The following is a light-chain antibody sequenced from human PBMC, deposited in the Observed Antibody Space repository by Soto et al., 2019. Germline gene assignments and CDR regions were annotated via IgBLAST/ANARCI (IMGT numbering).Light chain of an antibody. J-gene: IGKJ2*01. V-gene: IGKV1-5*03. CDR1: QSISSW. Sequence: DLQMTQSPSTLSASVGDRVTITCRASQSISSWLAWYQQKPGKAPKLLIYKASSLESGVPSRFSGSGSGTEFTLTISSLQPDDFATYYCQQYNSPGTFGQGTKLEIK. CDR2: KAS. CDR3: QQYNSPGT.